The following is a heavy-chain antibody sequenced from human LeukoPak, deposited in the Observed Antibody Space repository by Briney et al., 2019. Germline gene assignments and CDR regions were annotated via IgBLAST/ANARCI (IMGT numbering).Heavy chain of an antibody. CDR1: GFTFSSYA. J-gene: IGHJ4*02. CDR2: ISGSGGST. V-gene: IGHV3-23*01. D-gene: IGHD1-26*01. Sequence: GGSLRLSCAASGFTFSSYAMSWVRRPPGKGLEWVSAISGSGGSTYYADSVKGRFTISRDNSKNTLYLQMNSVRAEDTAVYYCAKDPGSSPNYFDYWGQGTLVTVSS. CDR3: AKDPGSSPNYFDY.